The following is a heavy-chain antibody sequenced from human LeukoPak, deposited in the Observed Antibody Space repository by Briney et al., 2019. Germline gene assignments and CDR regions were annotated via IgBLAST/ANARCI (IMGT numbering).Heavy chain of an antibody. J-gene: IGHJ6*03. D-gene: IGHD6-13*01. CDR2: INPSGGST. CDR3: ARDGTAAGMARYYYYMDV. V-gene: IGHV1-46*01. CDR1: GYTFTSYY. Sequence: ASVKVSCKASGYTFTSYYMHWVRQAPGQGLEWMGIINPSGGSTSYAQKFQGRVTMTRDTSTSTVYMELSSLRSEDTAVYYCARDGTAAGMARYYYYMDVWGKGTTVTVSS.